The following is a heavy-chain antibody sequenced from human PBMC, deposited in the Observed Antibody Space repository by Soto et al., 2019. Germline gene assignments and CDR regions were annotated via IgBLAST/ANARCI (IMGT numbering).Heavy chain of an antibody. CDR2: ISDYGRV. J-gene: IGHJ4*02. Sequence: PGGSLRLSCAASGFTFSNYWMHWVRQAPGKGLVWVSRISDYGRVNYADSVEGRFTISRDDAKSELYLQMSSLRLEDTAVYYCARGGVEPFDYWGQGALVTVSS. CDR1: GFTFSNYW. D-gene: IGHD3-3*01. V-gene: IGHV3-74*01. CDR3: ARGGVEPFDY.